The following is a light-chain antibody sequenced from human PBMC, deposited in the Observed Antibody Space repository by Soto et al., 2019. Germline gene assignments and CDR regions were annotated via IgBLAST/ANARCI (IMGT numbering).Light chain of an antibody. CDR1: TSDIGGYYF. J-gene: IGLJ7*01. CDR3: SSYRSSTTPIV. V-gene: IGLV2-14*01. CDR2: DVS. Sequence: QSALTQPASVSGSPGQSITISCTGTTSDIGGYYFVSWFQQYPGKAPTLIIYDVSNRPSGSSSRFAGSKTGNTATLTISGLQAEDEADYYCSSYRSSTTPIVFGTGTQLTVL.